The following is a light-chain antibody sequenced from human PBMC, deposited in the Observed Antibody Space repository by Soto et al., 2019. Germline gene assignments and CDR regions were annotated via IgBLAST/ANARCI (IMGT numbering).Light chain of an antibody. Sequence: DMEMTQSPSSLSASVGDRVTITCRASQSISNYLNWYQHKPGKVPKLLIYAGSSLQSGVPTRFSGSGSGTDFTLTINSLQPEDFATYHCQQSYGTLLTFGGGTKIEIK. CDR3: QQSYGTLLT. J-gene: IGKJ4*01. CDR2: AGS. CDR1: QSISNY. V-gene: IGKV1-39*01.